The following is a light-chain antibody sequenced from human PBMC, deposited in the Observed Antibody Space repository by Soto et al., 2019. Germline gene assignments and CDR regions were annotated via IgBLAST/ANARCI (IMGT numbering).Light chain of an antibody. CDR3: SSYTSSSIY. CDR1: SSDVGGYNY. J-gene: IGLJ1*01. V-gene: IGLV2-14*01. CDR2: DVS. Sequence: QSALTQPASVSGSPGQSITISCTGTSSDVGGYNYVSWYQQHPGKAPKLMIYDVSNRPSGVSNRFSGSKSGNTASLTTSGLQAEDEADYYCSSYTSSSIYFGTGTKLTVL.